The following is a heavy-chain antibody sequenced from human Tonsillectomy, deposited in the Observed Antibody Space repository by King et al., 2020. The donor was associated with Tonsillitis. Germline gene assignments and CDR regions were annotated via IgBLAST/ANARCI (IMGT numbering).Heavy chain of an antibody. V-gene: IGHV3-23*04. CDR3: AKDLEISSGYYYPGAFDF. Sequence: DVQLVESGGGLVQPGGSLRLSCAASGFTFRSYAMSWVRQAPGKGLEWVSAISGNSINTYYADSVKGRFTISRDNSKNTVFLQINSLRAEVTAVYYCAKDLEISSGYYYPGAFDFWGQGTMVTVSS. J-gene: IGHJ3*01. CDR1: GFTFRSYA. D-gene: IGHD3-22*01. CDR2: ISGNSINT.